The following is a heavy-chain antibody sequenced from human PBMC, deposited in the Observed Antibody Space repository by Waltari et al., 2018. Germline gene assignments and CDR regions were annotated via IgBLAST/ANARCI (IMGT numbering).Heavy chain of an antibody. J-gene: IGHJ3*01. CDR1: GGSITSNRHY. V-gene: IGHV4-39*02. CDR3: ATYIGASIGTAAFDV. CDR2: VSYNRAT. Sequence: QLQLQESGPGLGKPSETLSLTCNVSGGSITSNRHYWAWIRQPPGQGLEWIATVSYNRATYSSPSLKSRVTVSRDTSKNHLSLKLGSVTAADTAVYYCATYIGASIGTAAFDVWGQGTMVTVSS. D-gene: IGHD5-12*01.